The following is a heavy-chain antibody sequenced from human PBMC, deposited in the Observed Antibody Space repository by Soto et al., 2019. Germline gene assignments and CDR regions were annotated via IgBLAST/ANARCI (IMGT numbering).Heavy chain of an antibody. CDR3: ATPSGQQLADYYYYGMDV. D-gene: IGHD6-13*01. J-gene: IGHJ6*02. CDR2: IIPIFGTA. Sequence: QVQLVQSGAEVKKPGSSVKVSCKASGGTFSSYAISLVRQAPGQGLEWMGGIIPIFGTANYAQKFQGRVTITADESTSTAYMELSSLRSEDTAVYYCATPSGQQLADYYYYGMDVWGQGTTVTVSS. CDR1: GGTFSSYA. V-gene: IGHV1-69*01.